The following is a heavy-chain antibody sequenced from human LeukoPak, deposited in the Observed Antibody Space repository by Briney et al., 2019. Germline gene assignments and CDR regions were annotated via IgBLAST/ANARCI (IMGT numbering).Heavy chain of an antibody. CDR3: AREEGYSYANFDY. D-gene: IGHD5-18*01. CDR2: MKQDGSEK. Sequence: GGSLRLSCAASGFTFSSYWMSWVRQAPGKGLEWVANMKQDGSEKYYVDSVKGRFTISRDNAKNSLYLQMNSLRAEDTAVYYCAREEGYSYANFDYWGQGTLVTVSS. CDR1: GFTFSSYW. J-gene: IGHJ4*02. V-gene: IGHV3-7*03.